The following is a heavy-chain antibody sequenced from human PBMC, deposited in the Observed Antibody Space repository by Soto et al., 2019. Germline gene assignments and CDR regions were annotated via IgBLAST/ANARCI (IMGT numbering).Heavy chain of an antibody. CDR3: ARFSASYYYAMDV. D-gene: IGHD6-19*01. V-gene: IGHV4-34*01. J-gene: IGHJ6*02. CDR2: INHSGST. CDR1: GGSFGDYY. Sequence: SETLRLTWVVDGGSFGDYYWSWIRQPPGKGLEWIGEINHSGSTNYNPSLKSRVTISVDTSKNQFSLKLSSVTAADTALYYCARFSASYYYAMDVCGQGSSXTVSS.